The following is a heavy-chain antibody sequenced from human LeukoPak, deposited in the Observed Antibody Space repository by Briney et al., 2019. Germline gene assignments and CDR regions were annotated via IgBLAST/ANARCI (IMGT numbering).Heavy chain of an antibody. D-gene: IGHD4-17*01. CDR2: IIPILGIA. V-gene: IGHV1-69*04. J-gene: IGHJ5*02. Sequence: SVKVSCKASGGTFSSYAISWVRQGPGQGLEWMGRIIPILGIANYAQKFQGRVTITADKSTSTAYMELSSLRSEDTAVYYCAREATVTHNWFDPWGQGTLVTVSS. CDR3: AREATVTHNWFDP. CDR1: GGTFSSYA.